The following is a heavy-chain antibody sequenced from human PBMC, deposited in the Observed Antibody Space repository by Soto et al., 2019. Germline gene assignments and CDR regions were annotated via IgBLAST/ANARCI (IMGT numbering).Heavy chain of an antibody. J-gene: IGHJ5*02. V-gene: IGHV4-59*01. CDR2: IYYSGST. CDR3: ARETGDSTPGKFDP. CDR1: GGSISSYY. D-gene: IGHD7-27*01. Sequence: SETLSLTCTVSGGSISSYYWSWIRQPPGKGLEWIGYIYYSGSTNYNPSLKSRVTISVDTSKNQFSLKLSSVTAADTAVYYCARETGDSTPGKFDPWGQGTLVTVSS.